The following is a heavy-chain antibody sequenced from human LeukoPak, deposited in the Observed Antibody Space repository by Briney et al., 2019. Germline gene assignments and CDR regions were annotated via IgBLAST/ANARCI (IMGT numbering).Heavy chain of an antibody. Sequence: PSETLSLTCAVYGGSFSGYYWSWIRQPPGKGLEWMGEINHSGSTNYNPSLKSRVTMSVDMSKNQFSLKLSSVTAADTAIYYCARRLVGYCSGGSCYSGYFQHWGQGTLVTVSS. CDR3: ARRLVGYCSGGSCYSGYFQH. D-gene: IGHD2-15*01. CDR2: INHSGST. CDR1: GGSFSGYY. V-gene: IGHV4-34*01. J-gene: IGHJ1*01.